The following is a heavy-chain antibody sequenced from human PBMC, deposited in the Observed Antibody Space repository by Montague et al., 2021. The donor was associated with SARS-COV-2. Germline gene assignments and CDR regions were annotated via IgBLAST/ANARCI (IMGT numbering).Heavy chain of an antibody. CDR3: ARERWAVGVSFDY. D-gene: IGHD1-26*01. CDR1: GGSISSSSNY. V-gene: IGHV4-39*02. Sequence: SETLSLTCTVSGGSISSSSNYWGWIRQPPGKGLEWIGSIYYSGSTYYNSSLKSRVTISVDTSKNQFSLKLNSVTPEDTAVYFCARERWAVGVSFDYWGQGTLVTVSS. CDR2: IYYSGST. J-gene: IGHJ4*02.